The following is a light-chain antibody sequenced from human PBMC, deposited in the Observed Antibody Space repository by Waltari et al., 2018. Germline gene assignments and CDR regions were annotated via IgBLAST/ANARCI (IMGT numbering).Light chain of an antibody. V-gene: IGLV2-14*01. CDR3: CSYTTTTTLV. CDR1: RNDVGSYSY. CDR2: AVT. Sequence: QSAPTQPASVSASPGQSITISCTGTRNDVGSYSYVSWYRQYPGKAPELLIYAVTHPPSGVSDRFSGSRSGSTASLTISGLQTEDEANYFCCSYTTTTTLVFGTGTKVIVL. J-gene: IGLJ1*01.